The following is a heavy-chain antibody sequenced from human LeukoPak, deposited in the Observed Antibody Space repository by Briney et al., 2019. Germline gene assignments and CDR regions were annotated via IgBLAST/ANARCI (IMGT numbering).Heavy chain of an antibody. D-gene: IGHD6-6*01. CDR3: AREGSSSPYYYYGMDV. CDR2: IYTSGST. Sequence: PSGTLSLTCTVSGGSISSYYWSWIRQPAGKGLEWIGRIYTSGSTNYSPSLKSRVTMSVDTSKNQFSLKLSSVTAADTAVYYCAREGSSSPYYYYGMDVWGQGTTVTVSS. J-gene: IGHJ6*02. CDR1: GGSISSYY. V-gene: IGHV4-4*07.